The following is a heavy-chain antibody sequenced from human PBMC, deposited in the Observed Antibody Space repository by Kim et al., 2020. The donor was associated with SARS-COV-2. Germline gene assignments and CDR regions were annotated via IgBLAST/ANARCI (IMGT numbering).Heavy chain of an antibody. D-gene: IGHD3-22*01. CDR1: GGSFSGYY. CDR2: INHSGST. V-gene: IGHV4-34*01. CDR3: ARNRRSGYPAY. J-gene: IGHJ4*02. Sequence: SETLSLTCAVYGGSFSGYYWSWIRQPPGKGLEWIGEINHSGSTNYNPSLKSRVTISVDTSKNQFSLKLSSVTAADTAVYYCARNRRSGYPAYWGQGTLVTVSS.